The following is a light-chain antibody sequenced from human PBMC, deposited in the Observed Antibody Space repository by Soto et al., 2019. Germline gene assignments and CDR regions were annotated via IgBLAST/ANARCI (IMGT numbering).Light chain of an antibody. CDR3: QQRSNWPTIT. Sequence: EIVLTQSPATLSLSPGERATLSCRASQSVSSYLAWYQQKPSQAPRLLIYDASNRATGIPARFSGSGSGTDFTLTISSLEPEDFAVYYCQQRSNWPTITFGQGTKLDIK. V-gene: IGKV3-11*01. CDR2: DAS. J-gene: IGKJ5*01. CDR1: QSVSSY.